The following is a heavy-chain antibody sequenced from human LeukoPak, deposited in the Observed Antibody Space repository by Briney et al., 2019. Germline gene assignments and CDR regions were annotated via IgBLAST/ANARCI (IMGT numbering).Heavy chain of an antibody. CDR1: GFTFSSYA. CDR3: AKERGGTSSDATASDSSGYIDY. CDR2: ISYDGSNK. V-gene: IGHV3-30-3*01. J-gene: IGHJ4*02. Sequence: PGRSLRLSCAASGFTFSSYAMHWVRQAPGKGLEWVAVISYDGSNKYYADSVKGRFTISRDNSKNTLYLQMNSLRAEDTAVYYCAKERGGTSSDATASDSSGYIDYWGQGTLVTVSS. D-gene: IGHD3-22*01.